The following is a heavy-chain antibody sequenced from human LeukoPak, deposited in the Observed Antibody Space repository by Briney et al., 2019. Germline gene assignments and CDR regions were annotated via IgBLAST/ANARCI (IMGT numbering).Heavy chain of an antibody. V-gene: IGHV3-33*01. CDR2: IWYDGSNK. J-gene: IGHJ4*02. CDR1: GFTFSSYG. D-gene: IGHD2-15*01. CDR3: ARVGARYCSGGSCYGDLGY. Sequence: GGSLRLSCAASGFTFSSYGMHWVRQAPGKGLEWVAVIWYDGSNKYYADSVKGRFTISRDNSKNTLYLQMNSLRAEDTAVYYCARVGARYCSGGSCYGDLGYWGQGTLVTVSS.